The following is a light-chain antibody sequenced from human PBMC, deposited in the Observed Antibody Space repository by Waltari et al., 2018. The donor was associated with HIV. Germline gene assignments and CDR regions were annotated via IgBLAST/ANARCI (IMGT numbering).Light chain of an antibody. J-gene: IGKJ2*01. V-gene: IGKV4-1*01. CDR2: WAS. Sequence: CKSSQSVLYSSTNKNYLAWFQQKPGQPPKLLIYWASTRESGVPDRFSGSGSGTDFTLTISSLQSEDVAVYYCQQYYSTPYTFGQGTKLQIK. CDR1: QSVLYSSTNKNY. CDR3: QQYYSTPYT.